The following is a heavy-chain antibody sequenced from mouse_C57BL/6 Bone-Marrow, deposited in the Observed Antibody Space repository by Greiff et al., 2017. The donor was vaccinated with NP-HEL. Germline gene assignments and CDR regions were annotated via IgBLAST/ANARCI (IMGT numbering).Heavy chain of an antibody. J-gene: IGHJ1*03. V-gene: IGHV1-81*01. D-gene: IGHD1-1*01. CDR3: ARGAYGSLWYFDV. Sequence: VKLQQSGAELARPGASVKLSCKASGYTFTSYGISWVKQRPGQGLEWIGEIYPRSGNTYYNEKFKGKATLTADKSSSTAYMELRSLTSEDSAVYFCARGAYGSLWYFDVWGTGTTVTVSS. CDR2: IYPRSGNT. CDR1: GYTFTSYG.